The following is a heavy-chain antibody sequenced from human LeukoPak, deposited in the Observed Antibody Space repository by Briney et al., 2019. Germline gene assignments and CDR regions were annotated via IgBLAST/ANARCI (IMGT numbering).Heavy chain of an antibody. CDR1: GGSISSYY. Sequence: SETLSLTCTVSGGSISSYYWSWIRQPPGKGLEWIGYIYYSGSTNYNPSLKSRVTISVDTSKNQFSLKLSSVAAADTAVYYCASYSYYYDSSGYFDYWGQGTLVTVSS. J-gene: IGHJ4*02. D-gene: IGHD3-22*01. CDR3: ASYSYYYDSSGYFDY. V-gene: IGHV4-59*01. CDR2: IYYSGST.